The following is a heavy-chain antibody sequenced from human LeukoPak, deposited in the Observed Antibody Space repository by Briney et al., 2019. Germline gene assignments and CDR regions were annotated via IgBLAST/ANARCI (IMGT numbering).Heavy chain of an antibody. CDR3: ARNLYSYGPL. CDR2: INSDGSST. D-gene: IGHD5-18*01. CDR1: GFTFSSYW. V-gene: IGHV3-74*01. J-gene: IGHJ4*02. Sequence: GGSLRLSCAASGFTFSSYWMHWVRQAPGKGLMWVSRINSDGSSTSYADSVKGRFTISRDNAKNTLYLQMNSLRAEDTAVYYCARNLYSYGPLWGQGTLVTVSS.